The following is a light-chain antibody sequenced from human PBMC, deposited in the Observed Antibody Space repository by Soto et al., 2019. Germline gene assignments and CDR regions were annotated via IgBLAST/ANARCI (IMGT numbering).Light chain of an antibody. CDR3: QQSYSTPRWT. CDR2: AAS. J-gene: IGKJ1*01. CDR1: QMISSY. V-gene: IGKV1-39*01. Sequence: DIQMTQSPSSLSASVGDRVTITCRASQMISSYLNWYQQKPGKAPKLLIYAASSLQSGVPSRFSSSGSGTDFTLTINSLQPEDFATYYCQQSYSTPRWTFGQGTKVEIK.